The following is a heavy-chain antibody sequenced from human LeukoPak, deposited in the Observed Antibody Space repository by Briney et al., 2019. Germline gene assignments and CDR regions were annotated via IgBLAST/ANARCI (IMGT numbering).Heavy chain of an antibody. J-gene: IGHJ4*02. CDR2: INPNSGGT. V-gene: IGHV1-2*02. CDR3: ATYGLSGQYYFDY. CDR1: GYTFTGYY. D-gene: IGHD2/OR15-2a*01. Sequence: GASVKVSCKASGYTFTGYYIHWVRQAPGQGLEWMGWINPNSGGTNYAQKFQGRVTMTRDTSISTAYMELSRLRSDDTAVYYCATYGLSGQYYFDYWGQGTLVTVSS.